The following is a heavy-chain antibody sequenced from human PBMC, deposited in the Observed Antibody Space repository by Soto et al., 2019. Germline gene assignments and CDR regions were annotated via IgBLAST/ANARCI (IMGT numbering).Heavy chain of an antibody. CDR1: GYTFTNYY. CDR2: INPSGGST. Sequence: QVHLVQSGAEVKKPGASVTVSCKASGYTFTNYYIHWVRQAPGQGLEWMGVINPSGGSTDYTPKFQDRVTMSRDTYTTTVYMELSSLRSEDTAVYYFARDHRLLWFGELLIWGQGTLVTVSS. CDR3: ARDHRLLWFGELLI. J-gene: IGHJ4*02. V-gene: IGHV1-46*01. D-gene: IGHD3-10*01.